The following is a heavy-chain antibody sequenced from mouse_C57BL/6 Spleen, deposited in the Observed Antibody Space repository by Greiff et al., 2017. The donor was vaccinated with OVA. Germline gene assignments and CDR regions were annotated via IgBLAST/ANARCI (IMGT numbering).Heavy chain of an antibody. D-gene: IGHD2-1*01. V-gene: IGHV1-69*01. Sequence: QVQLQQSGAELVMPGASVKLSCKASGYTFTSYWMHWVKQRPGQGLEWIGEIDPSDSYTNYNQKFKGKSTLTVDKSSSTAYMQLSSLTSEDSAVYYCARWGIGNPAYGGQGTLVTVSA. J-gene: IGHJ3*01. CDR2: IDPSDSYT. CDR1: GYTFTSYW. CDR3: ARWGIGNPAY.